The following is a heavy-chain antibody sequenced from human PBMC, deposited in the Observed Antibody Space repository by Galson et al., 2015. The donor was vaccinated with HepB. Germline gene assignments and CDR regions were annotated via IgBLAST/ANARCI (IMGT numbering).Heavy chain of an antibody. Sequence: SLRLSCAASGFTFSSYSMNWVRQAPGKGLEWVSSISSSSSYIYYADSVKGRFTISRDNAKSSLYLQMNSLRAEDTAVYYCARGMTMVRGVTDYWGQGTLVTVSS. CDR2: ISSSSSYI. CDR1: GFTFSSYS. D-gene: IGHD3-10*01. J-gene: IGHJ4*02. CDR3: ARGMTMVRGVTDY. V-gene: IGHV3-21*01.